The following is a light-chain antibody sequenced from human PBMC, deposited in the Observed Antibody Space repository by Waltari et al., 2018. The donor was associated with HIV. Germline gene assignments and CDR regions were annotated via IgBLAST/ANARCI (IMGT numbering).Light chain of an antibody. CDR2: DVT. CDR1: ISDVGGYDY. V-gene: IGLV2-11*01. Sequence: QSALTQPRSVSGSPGQSVTISCTGSISDVGGYDYVSWHQQHPDNAPRLIIYDVTKRASGVPGRFSGSKSGNTASLTISGLQAEEEADYYCCSYAGTSWIFGGGTKLTVL. J-gene: IGLJ2*01. CDR3: CSYAGTSWI.